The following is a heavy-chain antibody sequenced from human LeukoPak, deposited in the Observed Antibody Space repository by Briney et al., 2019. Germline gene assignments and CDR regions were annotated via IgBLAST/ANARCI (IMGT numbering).Heavy chain of an antibody. Sequence: GESLKISCKGSGYSFTSYWIGWVRQMPGKGLEWMGIIYPGDSDTRYSPSFQGQVTISADKSISTAYLQWSSLKASDTAMYYCARSFSAAMIFPYFYMDVWGKGTTVTVSS. CDR1: GYSFTSYW. D-gene: IGHD3/OR15-3a*01. J-gene: IGHJ6*03. CDR3: ARSFSAAMIFPYFYMDV. CDR2: IYPGDSDT. V-gene: IGHV5-51*01.